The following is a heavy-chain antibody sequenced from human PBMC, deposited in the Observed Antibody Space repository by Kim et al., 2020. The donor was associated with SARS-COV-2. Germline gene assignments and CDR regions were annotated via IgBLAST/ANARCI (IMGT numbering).Heavy chain of an antibody. Sequence: GGSLRLSCAASGITFSSHSMNWVRQAPGKGLEWVSYISGSGSTTYYAESVRGRFTISRDNAKNSVFLQMNSLRDEDTAIYYCARDEGDCSARNVVCYDHDHWGQGTLVTVSS. CDR2: ISGSGSTT. V-gene: IGHV3-48*02. J-gene: IGHJ4*02. CDR1: GITFSSHS. CDR3: ARDEGDCSARNVVCYDHDH. D-gene: IGHD2-8*01.